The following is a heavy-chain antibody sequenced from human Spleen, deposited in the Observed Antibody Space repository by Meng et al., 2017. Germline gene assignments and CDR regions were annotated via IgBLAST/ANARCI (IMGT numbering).Heavy chain of an antibody. Sequence: SETLSLTCTVSGASISTGSYYWNWIRQPAGEGLEWMGRIYTSGSTNYNPSLKSRVTISIDTSKNQFSLKLSSVTAADTAVYYCARVGGSGGLTYFDYWGQGTLVTVSS. J-gene: IGHJ4*02. V-gene: IGHV4-61*02. CDR3: ARVGGSGGLTYFDY. CDR2: IYTSGST. CDR1: GASISTGSYY. D-gene: IGHD3-10*01.